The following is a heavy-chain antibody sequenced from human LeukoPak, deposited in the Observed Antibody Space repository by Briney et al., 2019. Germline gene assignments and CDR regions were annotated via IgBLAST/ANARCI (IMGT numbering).Heavy chain of an antibody. CDR2: ISYDGSNK. Sequence: GRSLRLSCAASGFTFSSYAMHWVRQAPGKGLEWVAVISYDGSNKYYADSVKDRFTISRDNSKNTLYLQMNSLRAEDTAVYYCARGRQNYGDYPYWGQGTLVTVSS. J-gene: IGHJ4*02. CDR1: GFTFSSYA. D-gene: IGHD4-17*01. CDR3: ARGRQNYGDYPY. V-gene: IGHV3-30-3*01.